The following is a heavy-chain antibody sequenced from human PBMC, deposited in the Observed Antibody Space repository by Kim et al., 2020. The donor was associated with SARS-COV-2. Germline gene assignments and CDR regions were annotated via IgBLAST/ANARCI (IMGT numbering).Heavy chain of an antibody. D-gene: IGHD4-17*01. CDR3: ARDLTNNDYGDYANFDY. Sequence: VKSRITINTDTSKNQFSLQLNSVTPEDTAVYYCARDLTNNDYGDYANFDYWGQGTLVTVSS. V-gene: IGHV6-1*01. J-gene: IGHJ4*02.